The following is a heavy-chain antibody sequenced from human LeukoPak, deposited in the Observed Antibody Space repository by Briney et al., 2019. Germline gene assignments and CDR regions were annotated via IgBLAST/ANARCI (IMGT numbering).Heavy chain of an antibody. CDR3: ARTVNGWYKYYFDY. Sequence: ASVTVSCKASVYTFTDYYLNWVRQAPGQGLEWMGWINPNTGGTNYAQKFQGRVTMTRDTFISTAYMELSRLTSDDTAVYYCARTVNGWYKYYFDYWGQGSLVTVSS. CDR1: VYTFTDYY. V-gene: IGHV1-2*02. J-gene: IGHJ4*02. D-gene: IGHD6-19*01. CDR2: INPNTGGT.